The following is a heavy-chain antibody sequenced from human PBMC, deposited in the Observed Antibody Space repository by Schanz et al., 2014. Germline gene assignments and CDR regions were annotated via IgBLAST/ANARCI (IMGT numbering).Heavy chain of an antibody. V-gene: IGHV3-23*04. Sequence: EVQLVESGGTLVRPGRSLRLSCVASGFTFSSYDVFWVRQAPGKGLEWVSAISGGGGTTYYTDSVKGRFTISRDNSKSTLYLQMNSLRAEDTAVYYCAKVRYSSGWRGDYFDEWGQGTLVTVAS. CDR2: ISGGGGTT. J-gene: IGHJ4*02. CDR3: AKVRYSSGWRGDYFDE. D-gene: IGHD6-25*01. CDR1: GFTFSSYD.